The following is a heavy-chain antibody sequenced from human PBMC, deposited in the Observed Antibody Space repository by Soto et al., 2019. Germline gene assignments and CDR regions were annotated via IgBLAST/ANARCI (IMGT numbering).Heavy chain of an antibody. CDR3: ARDSYDYIWGSYPVPFDY. V-gene: IGHV3-21*01. Sequence: GSLRLSCAASGFTFSSYSMNWVRQAPGKGLEWVSSISSSSSYIYYADSVKGRFTISRDNAKNSLYLQMNSLRAEDTAVYYCARDSYDYIWGSYPVPFDYWGQGTLVTVSS. D-gene: IGHD3-16*02. CDR1: GFTFSSYS. J-gene: IGHJ4*02. CDR2: ISSSSSYI.